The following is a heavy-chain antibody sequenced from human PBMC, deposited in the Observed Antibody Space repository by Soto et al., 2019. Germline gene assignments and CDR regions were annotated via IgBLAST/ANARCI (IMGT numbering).Heavy chain of an antibody. V-gene: IGHV5-51*01. CDR2: IYPGDSDT. J-gene: IGHJ6*02. CDR1: GYSFTSYW. D-gene: IGHD1-26*01. Sequence: PGESLKISCKGSGYSFTSYWIGWVRQMPGKGLEWMGIIYPGDSDTRYSPSFQGQVTISADKSISTAYLQWSSLKASDTAMYYCARSRPRSGSYYSYGMDVWGQGTTVTVSS. CDR3: ARSRPRSGSYYSYGMDV.